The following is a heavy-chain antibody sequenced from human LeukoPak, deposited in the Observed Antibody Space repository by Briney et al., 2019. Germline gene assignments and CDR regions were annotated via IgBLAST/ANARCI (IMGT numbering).Heavy chain of an antibody. V-gene: IGHV3-23*01. CDR2: ISGSGGST. CDR3: AKSYGHHHPDEYYYYGMDV. Sequence: GGPLRLSCAASGFTFSSYAMSWVRQAPGKGLEWVSAISGSGGSTYYADSVKGRLTISRDNSKNTLCLQMNSLRAEDTAVYYCAKSYGHHHPDEYYYYGMDVWGQGTTVTVSS. CDR1: GFTFSSYA. D-gene: IGHD4-17*01. J-gene: IGHJ6*02.